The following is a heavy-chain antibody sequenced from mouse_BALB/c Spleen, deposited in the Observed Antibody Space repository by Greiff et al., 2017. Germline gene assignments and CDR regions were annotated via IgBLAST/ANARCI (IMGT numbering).Heavy chain of an antibody. CDR1: GYAFTNYL. CDR3: ARDISHYDGSSWFAY. J-gene: IGHJ3*01. V-gene: IGHV1-54*01. CDR2: INPGSGGT. D-gene: IGHD1-2*01. Sequence: VQLQQSGAELVRPGTSVKVSCKASGYAFTNYLIEWVKQRPGQGLEWIGVINPGSGGTNYNEKFKGKATLTADKSSSTAYMQLSSLTSDDSAVYFCARDISHYDGSSWFAYWGQGTLVTVSA.